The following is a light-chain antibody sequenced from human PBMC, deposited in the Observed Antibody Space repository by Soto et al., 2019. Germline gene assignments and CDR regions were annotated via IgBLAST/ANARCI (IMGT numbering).Light chain of an antibody. CDR3: AAWDDTLNGPV. J-gene: IGLJ3*02. CDR1: SSDIGRNV. CDR2: AND. Sequence: QSVLTQPPSASGTPGQRVTISCSGSSSDIGRNVVNWYQQLPGTAPKLLIYANDQRPSGIPDRFSGSKSGTSASLAISGLQSEDEAHYYCAAWDDTLNGPVFGGGTKLTVL. V-gene: IGLV1-44*01.